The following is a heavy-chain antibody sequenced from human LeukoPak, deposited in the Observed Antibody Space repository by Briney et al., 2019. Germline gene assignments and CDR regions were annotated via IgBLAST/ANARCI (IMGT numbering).Heavy chain of an antibody. V-gene: IGHV3-48*01. J-gene: IGHJ4*02. CDR1: GFTFNTYT. D-gene: IGHD3-9*01. Sequence: GGSLRLSCAASGFTFNTYTMNWVRQAPGKGLEWVSYISGSSGIIDYADSVRGRFTISRDNSKRTLYLQMNSLRVEDTAVYYCARDLGDVLTGNHFDHWGQGILVTVSS. CDR3: ARDLGDVLTGNHFDH. CDR2: ISGSSGII.